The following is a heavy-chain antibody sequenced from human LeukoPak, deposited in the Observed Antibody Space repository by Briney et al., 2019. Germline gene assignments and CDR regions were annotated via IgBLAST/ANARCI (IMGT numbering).Heavy chain of an antibody. D-gene: IGHD1-1*01. CDR2: IGEDESET. CDR1: GFIIRTYW. Sequence: NPGGSLRLSCAASGFIIRTYWMTWVRQAPGKGLEWVVNIGEDESETNYVDSVKGRFTISRDNAKNSLYLQMNSLRAEDTAVYYCARNRGTSDWGQGTRVTVSS. V-gene: IGHV3-7*01. CDR3: ARNRGTSD. J-gene: IGHJ4*02.